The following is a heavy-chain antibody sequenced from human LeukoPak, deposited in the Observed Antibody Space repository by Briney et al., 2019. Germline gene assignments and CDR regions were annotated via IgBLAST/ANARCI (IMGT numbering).Heavy chain of an antibody. D-gene: IGHD1-26*01. Sequence: PSETLSLTCTVSGGSISTYNWNWIRHPPREGLEWIWNIYYSGRTKNNPSPTSRITISLDTSKNQISLNLNSVTAADTAVNYCERGGGGTDYFDYWGQGTLVTVSS. CDR2: IYYSGRT. CDR1: GGSISTYN. V-gene: IGHV4-59*01. J-gene: IGHJ4*02. CDR3: ERGGGGTDYFDY.